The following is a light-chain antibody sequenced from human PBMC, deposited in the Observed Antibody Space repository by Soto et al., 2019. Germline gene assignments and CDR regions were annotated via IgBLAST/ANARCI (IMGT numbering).Light chain of an antibody. CDR1: QSISSW. CDR3: QQYNSYSRT. Sequence: DIQMTQSPSTLSASVGDRVTITCRASQSISSWLAWYQQKPGKAPKLLIYKTSSLESGVPSRFSVSGSGTEFTLTISSLQPDDFETYSCQQYNSYSRTFGQGTKVEIK. V-gene: IGKV1-5*03. J-gene: IGKJ1*01. CDR2: KTS.